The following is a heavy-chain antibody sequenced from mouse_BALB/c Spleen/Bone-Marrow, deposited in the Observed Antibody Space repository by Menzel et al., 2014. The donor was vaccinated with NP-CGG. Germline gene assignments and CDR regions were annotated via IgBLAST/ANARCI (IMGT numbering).Heavy chain of an antibody. J-gene: IGHJ2*01. Sequence: EVKLMESGGDLVKPGGSLKLSCAASGFTFSSYGMSWVRQTPDKRLEWVATISSGGSYTYYPDSVKGRFTISKYNAKNALYLQMSSLKSENTAMYYCARRTYYNYDGYFDYWGQGTTLTVSS. CDR3: ARRTYYNYDGYFDY. CDR1: GFTFSSYG. D-gene: IGHD2-4*01. V-gene: IGHV5-6*02. CDR2: ISSGGSYT.